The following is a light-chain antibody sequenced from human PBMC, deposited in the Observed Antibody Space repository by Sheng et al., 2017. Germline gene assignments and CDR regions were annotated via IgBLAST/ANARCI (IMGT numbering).Light chain of an antibody. V-gene: IGKV1-39*01. CDR3: QQSFSPPHT. CDR2: SVS. Sequence: DIHMTQSPSSLAASLGDRVTISCRANQSVSDYVNWYQQKPGKAPNLLIYSVSRLQSGVPSRFSGSGSETDFTLTISSLQPEDFTTYYCQQSFSPPHTFGQGTMLEIK. J-gene: IGKJ2*01. CDR1: QSVSDY.